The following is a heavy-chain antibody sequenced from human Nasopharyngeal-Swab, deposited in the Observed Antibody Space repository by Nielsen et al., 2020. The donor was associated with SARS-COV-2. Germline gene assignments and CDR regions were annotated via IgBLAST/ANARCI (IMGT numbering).Heavy chain of an antibody. Sequence: SVKVSCKASRGTFSSYAISWVRQAPGQRLEWMGGIIIIFGTANYAQKFQGRVTITADDSTSTAYMELSSLRSEDTAVYYCARPAIAEPYYYFYGMDVWGQGTTVTVS. D-gene: IGHD2-21*01. CDR2: IIIIFGTA. J-gene: IGHJ6*02. CDR1: RGTFSSYA. CDR3: ARPAIAEPYYYFYGMDV. V-gene: IGHV1-69*13.